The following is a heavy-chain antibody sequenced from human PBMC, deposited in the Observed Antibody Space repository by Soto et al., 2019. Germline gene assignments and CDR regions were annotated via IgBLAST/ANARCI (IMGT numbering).Heavy chain of an antibody. CDR1: GFTFSSYS. J-gene: IGHJ4*02. D-gene: IGHD6-13*01. V-gene: IGHV3-48*01. CDR3: ARGAAAGTDY. Sequence: GGSLRLSCAASGFTFSSYSMNWVRQAPGKGLEWVSFISSNSDTIYYADSVKGRFTISRDNAKNSLYLQMNNLRAEDSAVYYCARGAAAGTDYWGQGTLVTVSS. CDR2: ISSNSDTI.